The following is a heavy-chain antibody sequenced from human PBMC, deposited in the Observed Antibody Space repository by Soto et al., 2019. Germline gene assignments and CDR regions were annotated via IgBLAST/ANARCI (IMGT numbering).Heavy chain of an antibody. CDR2: IIPIFGTA. V-gene: IGHV1-69*13. Sequence: GASVKVSCKASGGTFSSYAISWVRQAPGQGLEWMGGIIPIFGTANYAQKFQGRVTITADESTSTAYMELSSLRSEDTAVYYCARGALVLRYFDWSHGFDPWGQGTLFPVSS. CDR3: ARGALVLRYFDWSHGFDP. CDR1: GGTFSSYA. D-gene: IGHD3-9*01. J-gene: IGHJ5*02.